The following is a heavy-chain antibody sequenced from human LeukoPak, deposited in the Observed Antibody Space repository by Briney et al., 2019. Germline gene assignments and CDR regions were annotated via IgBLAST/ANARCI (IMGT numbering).Heavy chain of an antibody. CDR3: ARDRGYYDFSGVYYFDH. V-gene: IGHV3-48*02. CDR1: GFTFSSYS. D-gene: IGHD3-3*01. Sequence: GGSLRLSCAASGFTFSSYSMNWVRQAPGKGLEWVSYISSSSSTIYYADSVKGRFTISRDNAKNSLYLQMNSLRDEDTAVYYCARDRGYYDFSGVYYFDHWGQGTLVTVSS. J-gene: IGHJ4*02. CDR2: ISSSSSTI.